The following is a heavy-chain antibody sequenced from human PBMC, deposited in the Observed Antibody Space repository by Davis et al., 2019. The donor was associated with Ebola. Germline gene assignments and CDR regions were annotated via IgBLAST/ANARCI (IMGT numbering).Heavy chain of an antibody. J-gene: IGHJ6*02. V-gene: IGHV3-11*01. CDR1: GFTFSDYY. D-gene: IGHD6-19*01. CDR2: ITSSDSTI. Sequence: PGGSLRLSCAASGFTFSDYYMSWIRQAPGKGLEWVSYITSSDSTIYYADSVKGRFTISRDNAKNSLYLQMNSLRAEDTAVYYCAREWLASYYYGMDVWGQGTTVTVSS. CDR3: AREWLASYYYGMDV.